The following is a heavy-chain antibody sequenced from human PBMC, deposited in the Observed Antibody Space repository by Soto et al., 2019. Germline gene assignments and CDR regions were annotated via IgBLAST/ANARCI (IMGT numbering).Heavy chain of an antibody. V-gene: IGHV1-18*01. CDR2: ISAYNGNT. D-gene: IGHD6-19*01. Sequence: GASVKVSCKASGYTFTSYGISWVRQAPGQGLEWMGWISAYNGNTSYAQKLQGRVTMTTDTSTSTAYMELRSLRSDDTAVYYCARDYLSSGTNDAFGIWGQGTMVTVS. CDR3: ARDYLSSGTNDAFGI. CDR1: GYTFTSYG. J-gene: IGHJ3*02.